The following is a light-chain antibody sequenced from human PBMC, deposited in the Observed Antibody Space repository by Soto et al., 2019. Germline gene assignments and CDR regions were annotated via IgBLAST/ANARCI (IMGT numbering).Light chain of an antibody. J-gene: IGLJ2*01. CDR2: EGS. V-gene: IGLV2-23*03. Sequence: QSALTQPASVSGSPGQSITISCTGTSSDVGSYNLVSWYQRHPGKAPKPMIYEGSKRPSGVSNRFSGSKSGNTASLTISGLQAEDEADYYCCSYAGSSTFDVVFGGGTQLTVL. CDR3: CSYAGSSTFDVV. CDR1: SSDVGSYNL.